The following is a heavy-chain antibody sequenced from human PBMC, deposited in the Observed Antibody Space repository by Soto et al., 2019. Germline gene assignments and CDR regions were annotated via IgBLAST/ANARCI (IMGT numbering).Heavy chain of an antibody. J-gene: IGHJ4*02. D-gene: IGHD3-10*01. CDR2: IVVGSGNT. V-gene: IGHV1-58*02. CDR1: GFTFASSA. CDR3: ARVEHYGSGSPD. Sequence: GASVKVSCKASGFTFASSAMQWVRQARGQRLEWIGWIVVGSGNTNYAQKFQERVTITRDMSTSTAYMELSSLRSEDTAVYYCARVEHYGSGSPDWGQGTLVTVSS.